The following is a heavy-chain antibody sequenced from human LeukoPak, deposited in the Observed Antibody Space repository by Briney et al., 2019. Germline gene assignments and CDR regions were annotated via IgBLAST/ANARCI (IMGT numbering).Heavy chain of an antibody. D-gene: IGHD3-22*01. CDR2: ISAYNGNT. V-gene: IGHV1-18*01. J-gene: IGHJ3*02. CDR3: ARAGVWDYSDSSGYHNAAFDI. CDR1: GYTFTSYG. Sequence: ASVKVSRKASGYTFTSYGISWVRQAPGQGLEWMGWISAYNGNTNYAQKFQGRVTVTRDTSISTAYMDLSRLRSDDTAVYYCARAGVWDYSDSSGYHNAAFDIWGQGTMVTVSS.